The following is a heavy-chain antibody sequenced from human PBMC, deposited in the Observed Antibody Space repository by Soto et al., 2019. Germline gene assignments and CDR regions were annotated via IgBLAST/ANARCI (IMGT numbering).Heavy chain of an antibody. V-gene: IGHV5-51*01. CDR3: ARRVVVVVADDLEQGGFDY. D-gene: IGHD2-15*01. CDR2: IYPGDSDT. J-gene: IGHJ4*02. Sequence: PGXSLNISCKGSGYSFTSYWLGWLRQIPVKGLEWVGIIYPGDSDTRYSPSFQGQVTISADKSISTAYLQWSSLKASDTAMYYCARRVVVVVADDLEQGGFDYWGQGTLVTVSS. CDR1: GYSFTSYW.